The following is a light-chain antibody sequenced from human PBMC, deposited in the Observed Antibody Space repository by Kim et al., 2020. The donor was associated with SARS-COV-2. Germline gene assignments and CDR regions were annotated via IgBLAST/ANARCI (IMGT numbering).Light chain of an antibody. CDR3: QSYDSSLSGSDV. J-gene: IGLJ1*01. V-gene: IGLV1-40*01. Sequence: VTISCAGSSSNIGAGYDVHWYQHLPGTAPKLLIYGNSNRPSGVPDRFSGSKSGTSASLAITGLQAEDEADYYCQSYDSSLSGSDVFGTGTKVTVL. CDR1: SSNIGAGYD. CDR2: GNS.